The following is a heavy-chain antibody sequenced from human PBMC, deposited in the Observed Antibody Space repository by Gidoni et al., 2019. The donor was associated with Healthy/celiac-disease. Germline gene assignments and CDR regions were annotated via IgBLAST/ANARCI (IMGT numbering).Heavy chain of an antibody. CDR1: GFTFSRYA. Sequence: QVQLVESGGGVVQPGRSLRLSCAASGFTFSRYAMHWVRQAPGQGLEWVAVISYDGSNKYYADSVKGRFTISRDKSKNTLYLQMNSLRAEDTAVYYCARDNTTVVTPDIDYGGQGTLVTVSS. CDR3: ARDNTTVVTPDIDY. V-gene: IGHV3-30-3*01. D-gene: IGHD2-21*02. J-gene: IGHJ4*02. CDR2: ISYDGSNK.